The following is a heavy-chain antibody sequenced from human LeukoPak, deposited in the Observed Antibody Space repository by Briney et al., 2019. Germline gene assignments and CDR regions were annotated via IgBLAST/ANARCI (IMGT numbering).Heavy chain of an antibody. CDR2: IYYSGST. J-gene: IGHJ4*02. Sequence: SETLSLTCTVSGGSISSGGYYWSWLRQHPGKGLQWIGYIYYSGSTYYNPSLKSRVTISVDTSKNQFSLKLSSVTAADTAVYYCARGLDYDSSGYQFDYWGQGTLVTVSS. D-gene: IGHD3-22*01. V-gene: IGHV4-31*02. CDR3: ARGLDYDSSGYQFDY. CDR1: GGSISSGGYY.